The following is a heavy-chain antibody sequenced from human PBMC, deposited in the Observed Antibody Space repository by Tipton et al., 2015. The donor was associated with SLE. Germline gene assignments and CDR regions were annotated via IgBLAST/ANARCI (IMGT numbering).Heavy chain of an antibody. V-gene: IGHV4-39*07. Sequence: TLSLTCTVSGGSISSSSYYWGWIRQPPGKGLEWIGSIYYSGSTYYNPSLKSRVTISVDTSKSQFSLKLSSVTAADTAVYYCASVTYYYDSSGYPEYYFDYWGQGTLVTVSS. J-gene: IGHJ4*02. CDR3: ASVTYYYDSSGYPEYYFDY. CDR2: IYYSGST. D-gene: IGHD3-22*01. CDR1: GGSISSSSYY.